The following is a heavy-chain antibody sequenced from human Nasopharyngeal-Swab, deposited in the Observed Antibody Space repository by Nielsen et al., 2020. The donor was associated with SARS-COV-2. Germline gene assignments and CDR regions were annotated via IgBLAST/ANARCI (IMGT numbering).Heavy chain of an antibody. D-gene: IGHD5-24*01. V-gene: IGHV3-48*02. CDR2: ISGSGSRI. CDR1: GFTFSSYS. CDR3: ARDSGDGYADY. J-gene: IGHJ4*02. Sequence: GGSLRLSCAASGFTFSSYSMNWVRQAPGKGLEWVSYISGSGSRIYYADSVKGRFTISRDNAKKSLYLQMNSLRDDDTAVYYCARDSGDGYADYWGQGTLVTVS.